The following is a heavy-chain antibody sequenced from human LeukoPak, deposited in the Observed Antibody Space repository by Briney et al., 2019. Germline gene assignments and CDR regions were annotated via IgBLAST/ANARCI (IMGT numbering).Heavy chain of an antibody. CDR1: GFTFSSYG. CDR3: AREGCSSTSCYIHYYMDV. CDR2: IRYDRSNK. D-gene: IGHD2-2*02. J-gene: IGHJ6*03. Sequence: GGSLRLSCAASGFTFSSYGMHWVRQAPGKGLEWVAFIRYDRSNKYYADSVKGRFTISRDNAKNSLYLQMNSLRAEDTAVYYCAREGCSSTSCYIHYYMDVWGKGTTVTVSS. V-gene: IGHV3-30*02.